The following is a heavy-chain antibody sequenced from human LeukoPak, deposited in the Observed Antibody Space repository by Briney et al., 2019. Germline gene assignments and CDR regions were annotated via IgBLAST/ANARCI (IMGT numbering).Heavy chain of an antibody. Sequence: XYXXWXRXXXXKGLEWVSVIYSGGSTYYADSVKGRFTISRDNSKNTLYLQMNSLRAEDTAVYYCASMAWDVWGQGTTVTVSS. J-gene: IGHJ6*02. CDR3: ASMAWDV. CDR1: XY. CDR2: IYSGGST. V-gene: IGHV3-53*01. D-gene: IGHD3-10*01.